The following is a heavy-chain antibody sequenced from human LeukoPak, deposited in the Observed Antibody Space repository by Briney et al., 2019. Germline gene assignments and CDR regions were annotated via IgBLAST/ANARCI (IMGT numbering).Heavy chain of an antibody. D-gene: IGHD2-2*01. CDR2: ISYDGSNK. CDR3: ARDWGYCSSTSCYNYMDV. J-gene: IGHJ6*03. V-gene: IGHV3-30-3*01. CDR1: GFTFSSYA. Sequence: GGSLRLSCAASGFTFSSYAMHWVRQAPGKGLEWVAVISYDGSNKYYADSVKGRFTISRDNSKNTLYLQMNSLRAEDTAVYYCARDWGYCSSTSCYNYMDVWGKGTTVTVSS.